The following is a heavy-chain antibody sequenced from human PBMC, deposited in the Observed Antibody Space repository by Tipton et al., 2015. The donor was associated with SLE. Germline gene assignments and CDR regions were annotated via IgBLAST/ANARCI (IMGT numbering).Heavy chain of an antibody. D-gene: IGHD6-19*01. CDR1: GGSITSSNYY. Sequence: TLSLTCTVSGGSITSSNYYWGWIRQPPGKGLEWIGSIYYSGTTFYNPSLKSRVTISVDTSKSQFPLQLSSVTAADTAVYYCASWYSSGWYYFDYWGQGTLVTVSS. J-gene: IGHJ4*02. CDR3: ASWYSSGWYYFDY. V-gene: IGHV4-39*01. CDR2: IYYSGTT.